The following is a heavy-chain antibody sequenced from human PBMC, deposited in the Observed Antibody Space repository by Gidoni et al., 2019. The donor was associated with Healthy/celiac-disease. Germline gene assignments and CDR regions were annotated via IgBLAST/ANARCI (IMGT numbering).Heavy chain of an antibody. CDR3: ARVDKYPQRKNAQDV. CDR2: IKQDGSEK. V-gene: IGHV3-7*01. J-gene: IGHJ6*02. CDR1: TFTFSSYW. Sequence: EVQVVESGGGLVQPGGSLRLSCTASTFTFSSYWVTWVRQAPGKGLEWLAIIKQDGSEKYYLDSVKGRFTISRDNAKNSLYLQMNSLRVEDTAVYYCARVDKYPQRKNAQDVWGQGTTVTVSS.